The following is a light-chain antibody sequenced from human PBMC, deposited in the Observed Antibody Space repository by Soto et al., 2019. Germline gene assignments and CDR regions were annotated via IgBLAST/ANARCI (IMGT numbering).Light chain of an antibody. CDR2: DVI. J-gene: IGLJ1*01. V-gene: IGLV2-11*01. CDR3: CSYAGSYTFV. CDR1: SSDVGGYNY. Sequence: QSALTQPRSVSGSPGQSATLSCTGTSSDVGGYNYVSWYQQHPGKAPKLMIYDVITRPSGVPDRFSGSKSGNTASLTISGLQAEDEADYYCCSYAGSYTFVFGTGTKAPS.